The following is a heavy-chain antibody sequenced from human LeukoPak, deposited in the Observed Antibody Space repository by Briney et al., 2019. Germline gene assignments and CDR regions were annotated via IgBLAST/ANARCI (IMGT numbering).Heavy chain of an antibody. V-gene: IGHV3-23*01. CDR3: AKGSRSIAVNNLCDY. CDR1: GFTFSSAA. CDR2: ISSSGGST. J-gene: IGHJ4*02. D-gene: IGHD6-19*01. Sequence: GGSLRLSCAASGFTFSSAAMSWVRQAPGKGLEWVSIISSSGGSTYYADSVKGRFIISRDNSKNTLYLQMNSLRAEDTAVYYCAKGSRSIAVNNLCDYWGQGSLVTVSS.